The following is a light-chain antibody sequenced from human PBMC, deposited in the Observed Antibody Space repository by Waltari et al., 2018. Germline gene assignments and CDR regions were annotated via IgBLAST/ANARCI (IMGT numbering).Light chain of an antibody. J-gene: IGLJ3*02. V-gene: IGLV2-8*01. CDR1: SSDVGGHNY. CDR2: EVS. Sequence: QSALTQPPSASGSPGPSVAISCTGTSSDVGGHNYVSWYQQHPGKAPKVMIYEVSKRPSGVPDRFSGSKSGNTASLTVSGLQADDEADYYCSSYAGGNNLVFGGGTKLTVL. CDR3: SSYAGGNNLV.